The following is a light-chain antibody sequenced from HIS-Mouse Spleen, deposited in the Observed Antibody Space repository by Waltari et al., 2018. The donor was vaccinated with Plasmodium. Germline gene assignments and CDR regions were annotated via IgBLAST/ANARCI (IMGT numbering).Light chain of an antibody. V-gene: IGLV1-40*01. CDR2: GNS. J-gene: IGLJ2*01. Sequence: QSVLTQPPSVSGAPGQWVTIPCPGSSSTIGAGYDVHWYQQRPGTAPKLLIYGNSNRPSGVPDRFSGSKSGTSASLAITGLQAEDEADYYCQSYDSSLSGVVFGGGTKLTVL. CDR1: SSTIGAGYD. CDR3: QSYDSSLSGVV.